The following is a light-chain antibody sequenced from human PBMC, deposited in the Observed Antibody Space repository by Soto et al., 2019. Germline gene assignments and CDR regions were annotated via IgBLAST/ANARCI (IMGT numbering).Light chain of an antibody. V-gene: IGKV3-20*01. J-gene: IGKJ4*01. CDR1: QSVYSNY. Sequence: EVVLTQSPATLSLSPGERATLSCRASQSVYSNYLAWYQQQPGQAPRLLIYDASSRATGIPDRFRGSGSGTDFTLTISTLVPEDLAVYYCQQYGGSPPLTFGGGTKVEIK. CDR3: QQYGGSPPLT. CDR2: DAS.